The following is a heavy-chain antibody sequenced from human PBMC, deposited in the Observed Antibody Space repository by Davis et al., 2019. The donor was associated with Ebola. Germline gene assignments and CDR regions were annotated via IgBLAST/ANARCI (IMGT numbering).Heavy chain of an antibody. CDR2: IRSKANSYAT. J-gene: IGHJ4*02. D-gene: IGHD1-1*01. V-gene: IGHV3-73*01. CDR3: TRVDSTTGTPGY. Sequence: PGGSLRLSCAASGFTFSGSAMHWVRQASGKGLEWVGRIRSKANSYATAYAASVKGRFTISRDDSKNTAYLQMNSLKTEDTAVYYCTRVDSTTGTPGYWGQGTLVTVSS. CDR1: GFTFSGSA.